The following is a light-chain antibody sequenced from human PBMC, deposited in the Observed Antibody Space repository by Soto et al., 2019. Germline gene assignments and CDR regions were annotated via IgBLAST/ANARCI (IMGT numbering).Light chain of an antibody. Sequence: EFLLTQSPCTLSLSPGGRATISCRASQNVRTIYLAWYQQKPGQAPRLLIYDASSRETGVPDRFSGGGSGTDFTLTISRLEPEDFAVYYCQQHNIWLRTFGQGTRLDIK. CDR1: QNVRTIY. CDR2: DAS. J-gene: IGKJ5*01. V-gene: IGKV3D-20*02. CDR3: QQHNIWLRT.